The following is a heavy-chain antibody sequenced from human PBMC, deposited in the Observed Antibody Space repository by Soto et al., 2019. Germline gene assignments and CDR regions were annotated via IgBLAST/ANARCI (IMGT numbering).Heavy chain of an antibody. V-gene: IGHV1-69*12. J-gene: IGHJ6*02. Sequence: QVQLVQSGAEVKKPGSSVKVSCKVSGGTFSNYAIDWVRLAPGHGLEWMGGIVPIFGTTYYTQKFQGRATILADYSTTTAYLEMSSLRSEETAIYYCARVEAVAGLYNYHGLDVWGQGTAVTVSS. CDR2: IVPIFGTT. CDR3: ARVEAVAGLYNYHGLDV. D-gene: IGHD6-19*01. CDR1: GGTFSNYA.